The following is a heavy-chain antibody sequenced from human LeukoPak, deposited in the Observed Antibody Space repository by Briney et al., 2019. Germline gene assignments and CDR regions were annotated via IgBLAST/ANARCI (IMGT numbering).Heavy chain of an antibody. D-gene: IGHD3-22*01. CDR1: GGSFSGYY. CDR2: INHSGST. Sequence: SETLSLTCAVYGGSFSGYYWSWIRQPPGKGLEWLGEINHSGSTNYNPSLESRVTTSVDTSKNQFSLKVSSVTAADTAVYYCARGRSSGYPYYYYYMDVWGKGTTVTVSS. CDR3: ARGRSSGYPYYYYYMDV. V-gene: IGHV4-34*01. J-gene: IGHJ6*03.